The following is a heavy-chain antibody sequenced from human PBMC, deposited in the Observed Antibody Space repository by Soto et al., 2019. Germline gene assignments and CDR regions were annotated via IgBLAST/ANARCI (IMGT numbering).Heavy chain of an antibody. CDR3: ARERGGYNRGDFEF. Sequence: AVKVTCKASGGTVNSYAISWVRQAPGQSLEWMGGIIPDFGTGNSAQKFRGRLSIIADASTTTVYMGLSGLTSEDTAVYYCARERGGYNRGDFEFWGQGTQVTVSS. J-gene: IGHJ4*02. CDR1: GGTVNSYA. CDR2: IIPDFGTG. D-gene: IGHD1-26*01. V-gene: IGHV1-69*13.